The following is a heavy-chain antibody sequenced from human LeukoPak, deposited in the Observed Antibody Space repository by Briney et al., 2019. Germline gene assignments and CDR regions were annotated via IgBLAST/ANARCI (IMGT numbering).Heavy chain of an antibody. V-gene: IGHV3-23*01. J-gene: IGHJ5*02. D-gene: IGHD3-22*01. CDR2: ISGSGGNT. Sequence: PGGSLRLSCAASGFTFSSYSMNWVRQAPGKGLEWVSAISGSGGNTYYADSVKGRFTISRDNSKNTLYLQMNSLRAEDTAVYYCAKAYYYDSSGYSSWGQGTLVTVSS. CDR3: AKAYYYDSSGYSS. CDR1: GFTFSSYS.